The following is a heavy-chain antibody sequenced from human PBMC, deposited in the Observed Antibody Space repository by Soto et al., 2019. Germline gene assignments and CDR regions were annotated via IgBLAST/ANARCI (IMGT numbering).Heavy chain of an antibody. CDR3: ARDGRTAMVRGVIIVGDAFDI. V-gene: IGHV3-66*01. Sequence: EVQLVESGGGLVQPGGSLRLSCAASGFTVSSNYMSWVRQAPGKGLEWVAVIYSGGSTYYADSVKGRFTISRDNSKNTLYLQMNSLRAKDTAVYYCARDGRTAMVRGVIIVGDAFDIWGQGTMVTVSS. CDR1: GFTVSSNY. D-gene: IGHD3-10*01. CDR2: IYSGGST. J-gene: IGHJ3*02.